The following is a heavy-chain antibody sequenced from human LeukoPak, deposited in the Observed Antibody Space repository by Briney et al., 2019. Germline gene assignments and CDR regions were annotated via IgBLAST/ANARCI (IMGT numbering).Heavy chain of an antibody. CDR3: VKGGSPSYCSSTSCSYNYYGMDV. CDR1: GFSFSSYA. CDR2: ISSNGGST. J-gene: IGHJ6*02. D-gene: IGHD2-2*01. V-gene: IGHV3-64D*09. Sequence: GGSLRLSCSASGFSFSSYAMHWVRQAPGKGLEYVSTISSNGGSTYYADSVKGRFTISRDSSKNTLYLQMSSLRAEDTAVYYCVKGGSPSYCSSTSCSYNYYGMDVWGQGTTVTVSS.